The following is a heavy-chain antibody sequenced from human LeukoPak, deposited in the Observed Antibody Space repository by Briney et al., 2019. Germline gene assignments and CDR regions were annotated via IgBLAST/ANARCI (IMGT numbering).Heavy chain of an antibody. CDR2: TYYRSKWYN. Sequence: SQTLSLTCAISGDSVSSNSAAWSWIRQSPSRGLEWLGRTYYRSKWYNDYAVSVRSRITINPDTSKNQFSLQLNSVTPEDTAVYYCARVTGSWFDPWGQGTLVTVSS. D-gene: IGHD1-14*01. CDR1: GDSVSSNSAA. CDR3: ARVTGSWFDP. J-gene: IGHJ5*02. V-gene: IGHV6-1*01.